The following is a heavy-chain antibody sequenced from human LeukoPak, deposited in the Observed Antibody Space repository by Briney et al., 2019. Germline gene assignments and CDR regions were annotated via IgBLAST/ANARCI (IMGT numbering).Heavy chain of an antibody. J-gene: IGHJ4*02. CDR2: LYYSGRT. CDR1: GGSIDTYY. D-gene: IGHD3-22*01. Sequence: SETLSLTCTVSGGSIDTYYWSWIRQPPGKGLEWIGYLYYSGRTKYNPSLKSRVTISVDTSQNQFSLKLSSVTAADTAVYYCARALYDSSAYYYFDYWGQGTLATVSS. CDR3: ARALYDSSAYYYFDY. V-gene: IGHV4-59*01.